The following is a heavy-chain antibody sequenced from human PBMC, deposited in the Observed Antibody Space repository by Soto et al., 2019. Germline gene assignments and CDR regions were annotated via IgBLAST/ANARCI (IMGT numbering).Heavy chain of an antibody. J-gene: IGHJ6*02. D-gene: IGHD2-2*01. CDR2: ISSSSSTI. CDR1: GFTFSSYS. V-gene: IGHV3-48*02. Sequence: EVQLVESGGGLVQPGGSLRLSCAASGFTFSSYSMNWVRQAPGKGLEWVSYISSSSSTIYYADSVKGRFTISRYNAKNSLYLQMNSLGDEDTAVYYCARYFGDMVVVPAAESEGYYYYYGMDVWGQGTTVTVSS. CDR3: ARYFGDMVVVPAAESEGYYYYYGMDV.